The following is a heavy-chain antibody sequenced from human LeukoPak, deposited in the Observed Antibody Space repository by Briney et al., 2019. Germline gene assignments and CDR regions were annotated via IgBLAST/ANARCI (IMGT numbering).Heavy chain of an antibody. Sequence: PGGSLRLSCAASGFTFSSYAMHWVRQAPGKGLERVAVISYDGSNKYYADSVKGRFTISRDNSKNTLYLQMNSLRAEDTAVYYCASAHYYYDSSGYYPYYFDYWGQGTLVTVSS. V-gene: IGHV3-30*04. CDR1: GFTFSSYA. J-gene: IGHJ4*02. D-gene: IGHD3-22*01. CDR3: ASAHYYYDSSGYYPYYFDY. CDR2: ISYDGSNK.